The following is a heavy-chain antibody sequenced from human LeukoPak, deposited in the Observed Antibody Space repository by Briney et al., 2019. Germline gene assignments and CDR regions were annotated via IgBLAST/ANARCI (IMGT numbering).Heavy chain of an antibody. V-gene: IGHV4-39*07. Sequence: SETLPLTCTVSGGSISSSSYYWGWIRQPPGKGLEWIGSIYYSGSTYYNPSLKSRVTISVDTSKNQFSLKLSSVTAADTAVYYCARESIAVAGTWGQGTLVTVSS. CDR1: GGSISSSSYY. D-gene: IGHD6-19*01. J-gene: IGHJ5*02. CDR2: IYYSGST. CDR3: ARESIAVAGT.